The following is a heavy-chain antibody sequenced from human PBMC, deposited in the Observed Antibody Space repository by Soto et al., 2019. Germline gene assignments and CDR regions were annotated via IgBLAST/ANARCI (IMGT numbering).Heavy chain of an antibody. CDR3: ARGPLRNWFDP. D-gene: IGHD5-12*01. V-gene: IGHV1-3*01. J-gene: IGHJ5*02. CDR2: INAGNGNT. CDR1: GYTFTSYA. Sequence: ASVKVSCKASGYTFTSYAMHWVRQAPGQRLEWMGWINAGNGNTKYSQKFQGRVTITKNTSASTAYMELSSLRSEDTAVYYCARGPLRNWFDPWGQGTLVTVST.